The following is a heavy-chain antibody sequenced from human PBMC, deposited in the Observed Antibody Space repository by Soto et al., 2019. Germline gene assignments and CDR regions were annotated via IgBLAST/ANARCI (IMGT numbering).Heavy chain of an antibody. D-gene: IGHD6-13*01. Sequence: QITLKESGPTLVKPTQTLTLTCTFSGFSLSTSGVGVGWIRQPPGKALEWLALIYWYDDKRYSPSLKSRLTITKDTSKNQVVLTMTNMDPVDTATYYCAHTIESSSWYVNWFDPWGQGTLVTVSS. CDR3: AHTIESSSWYVNWFDP. J-gene: IGHJ5*02. CDR1: GFSLSTSGVG. V-gene: IGHV2-5*01. CDR2: IYWYDDK.